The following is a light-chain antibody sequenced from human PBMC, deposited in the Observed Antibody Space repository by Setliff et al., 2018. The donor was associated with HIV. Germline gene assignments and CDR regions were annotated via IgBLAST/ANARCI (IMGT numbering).Light chain of an antibody. CDR1: SDDIGRYYY. Sequence: QSALTQPASVSGSPGQAITISCTGTSDDIGRYYYVSWYQQLPGKAPKLIMYDVSHRPSGVSTRFSGSKSCDTASLTISGLQAEDEAHYYCTSYTINTRDVFGSGTKVTVL. V-gene: IGLV2-14*03. CDR2: DVS. J-gene: IGLJ1*01. CDR3: TSYTINTRDV.